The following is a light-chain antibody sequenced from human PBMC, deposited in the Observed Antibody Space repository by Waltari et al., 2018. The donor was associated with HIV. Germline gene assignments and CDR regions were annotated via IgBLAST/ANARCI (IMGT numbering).Light chain of an antibody. Sequence: QSVLTQSPSVTAAQGQQITIHCSRSSSSIGNNYVSWYQQLPGTAPKLLIYDNHKRPSGIPDRFSGSKSGTSATLGITGLQTGDEADYYCGTWDSSLSAGVFGGGTKVTVL. CDR1: SSSIGNNY. CDR2: DNH. J-gene: IGLJ2*01. V-gene: IGLV1-51*01. CDR3: GTWDSSLSAGV.